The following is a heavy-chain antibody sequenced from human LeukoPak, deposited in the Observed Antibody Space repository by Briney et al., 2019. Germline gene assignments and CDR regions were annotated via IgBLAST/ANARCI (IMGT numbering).Heavy chain of an antibody. CDR3: ARGVPYSSSWYGNWFDP. V-gene: IGHV4-59*01. CDR1: GGSISSYY. J-gene: IGHJ5*02. Sequence: SETLSLTCTVSGGSISSYYWSWIRQPPGKGLEWIGYIYYSGSTNYNPSLKSRVTVSVDTSKNQFSLKLSSVTAADTAVYYCARGVPYSSSWYGNWFDPWGQGTLVTVSS. D-gene: IGHD6-13*01. CDR2: IYYSGST.